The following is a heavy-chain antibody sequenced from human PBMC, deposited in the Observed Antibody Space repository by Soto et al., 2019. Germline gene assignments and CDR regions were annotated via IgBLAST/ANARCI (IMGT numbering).Heavy chain of an antibody. CDR2: ISGSGGST. CDR1: GFTFSSYA. CDR3: ATGGWYYGSGSYPPYYYYGMDV. Sequence: GGSLRLSCAASGFTFSSYAMSWVRQAPGKGLEWVSAISGSGGSTYYADSVKGRFTISRDNSKNTLYLQMNSLRAEDTAVYYCATGGWYYGSGSYPPYYYYGMDVWGQGTTVTVSS. D-gene: IGHD3-10*01. J-gene: IGHJ6*02. V-gene: IGHV3-23*01.